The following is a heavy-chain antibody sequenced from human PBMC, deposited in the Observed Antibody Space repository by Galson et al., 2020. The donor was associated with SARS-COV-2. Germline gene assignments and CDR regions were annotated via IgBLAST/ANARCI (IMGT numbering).Heavy chain of an antibody. CDR1: GGSISSSSYY. CDR2: IYYSGST. Sequence: SETLSLTCTVSGGSISSSSYYWGWIRQPPGKGLEWIGSIYYSGSTYYNPSLKSRVTISVDTSKNQFSLKLSSVTAADTAVYYCARGRAARGVFWFDPWGQGTLVTVSS. D-gene: IGHD3-10*01. J-gene: IGHJ5*02. CDR3: ARGRAARGVFWFDP. V-gene: IGHV4-39*07.